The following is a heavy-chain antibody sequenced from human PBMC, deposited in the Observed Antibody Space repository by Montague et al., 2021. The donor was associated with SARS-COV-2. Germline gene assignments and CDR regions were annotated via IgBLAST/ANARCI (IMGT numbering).Heavy chain of an antibody. Sequence: SETLSLTCAAHGGSFSTYSWNWIRQPPGKGLEWIGEIYHGGSTNYNPSLKSRVTISADTSKNQFSLKLTSVAAADTAVYYCARLGDGVVPSPILGVGPYYSYYYIDIWGKGTTVTVSS. J-gene: IGHJ6*03. D-gene: IGHD3-10*01. V-gene: IGHV4-34*01. CDR1: GGSFSTYS. CDR2: IYHGGST. CDR3: ARLGDGVVPSPILGVGPYYSYYYIDI.